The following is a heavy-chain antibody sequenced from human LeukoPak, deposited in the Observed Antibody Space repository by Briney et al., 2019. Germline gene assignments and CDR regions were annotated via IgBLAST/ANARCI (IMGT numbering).Heavy chain of an antibody. CDR3: ARAGGLIQYYDFWSGYLNPPLDV. V-gene: IGHV3-48*04. D-gene: IGHD3-3*01. CDR2: ISSSSSTI. CDR1: GFTFSSYS. J-gene: IGHJ6*04. Sequence: PGGSLRLSCAASGFTFSSYSMNWVRQAPGKGLEWVSYISSSSSTIYYADSVKGRFTISRDNAKNSLYLQMNSLRAEDTAVYYCARAGGLIQYYDFWSGYLNPPLDVWGKGTTVTVSS.